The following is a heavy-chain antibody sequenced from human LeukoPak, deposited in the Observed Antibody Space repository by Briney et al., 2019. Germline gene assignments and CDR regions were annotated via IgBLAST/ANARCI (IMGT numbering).Heavy chain of an antibody. D-gene: IGHD3-10*01. Sequence: ASVKVSCKASGYTFTSFDINWVRQATGQGLEWMGWMNPNNGNTGYTQKFQGRVTMTRNTSISTAYMELSSLKSDDTAVYYCARGVGFGEFSTHDDDYWGQGTLVIVSS. V-gene: IGHV1-8*01. J-gene: IGHJ4*02. CDR3: ARGVGFGEFSTHDDDY. CDR2: MNPNNGNT. CDR1: GYTFTSFD.